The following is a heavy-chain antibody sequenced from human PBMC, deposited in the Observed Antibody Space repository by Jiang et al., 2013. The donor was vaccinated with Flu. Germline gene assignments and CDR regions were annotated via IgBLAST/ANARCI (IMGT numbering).Heavy chain of an antibody. D-gene: IGHD3-22*01. CDR2: IYTSAAT. V-gene: IGHV4-61*02. CDR3: ARFYDDSGYYYLGYGYFDY. CDR1: DDSLTSGSYY. J-gene: IGHJ4*02. Sequence: QLVESGPGLLEPSQTLSLTCTVSDDSLTSGSYYWSWIRQPAGKGLEWIGRIYTSAATDYNPSLESRVTISLDKSKRQFSLSLTSVTAADTAVYFCARFYDDSGYYYLGYGYFDYWDQGTLVTVSA.